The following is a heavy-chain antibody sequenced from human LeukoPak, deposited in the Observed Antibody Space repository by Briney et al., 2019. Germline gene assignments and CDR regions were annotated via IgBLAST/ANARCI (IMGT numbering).Heavy chain of an antibody. CDR3: ATPPLEVGF. CDR2: ISSSSSI. CDR1: GLTFSSYT. J-gene: IGHJ4*02. D-gene: IGHD1-1*01. V-gene: IGHV3-21*01. Sequence: GGSLRLSCAASGLTFSSYTMNWIRPALGKGLEWFSSISSSSSIYYSVSMNGRFTISRDNAKNSLYLQMNSLRAEDTAVYYCATPPLEVGFWGQGTPVTVSS.